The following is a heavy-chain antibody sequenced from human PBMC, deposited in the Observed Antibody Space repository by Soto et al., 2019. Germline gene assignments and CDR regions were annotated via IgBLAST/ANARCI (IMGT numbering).Heavy chain of an antibody. CDR2: IYPADSDI. CDR3: ARMGPRGP. D-gene: IGHD3-16*01. Sequence: EVQLEQSGAEVKKPGESLKISCRASGYSFSRFWIGWVRQMPGKGLEWMAIIYPADSDIRYSPSFEGRVTISADKSISTAYLQWSSLRASDTGMYFCARMGPRGPWGQGTLVTVSS. J-gene: IGHJ5*02. V-gene: IGHV5-51*01. CDR1: GYSFSRFW.